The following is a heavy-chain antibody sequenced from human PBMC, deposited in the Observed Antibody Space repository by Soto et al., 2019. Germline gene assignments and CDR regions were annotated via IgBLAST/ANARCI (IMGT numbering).Heavy chain of an antibody. D-gene: IGHD3-3*01. CDR1: GFTFSSYA. CDR2: ISGSGGST. J-gene: IGHJ4*02. Sequence: EVQLLESGGGLVQPGGSLRLSCAASGFTFSSYAMSWVRQAPGKGLEWVSAISGSGGSTYYADSVKGRFTISRDNSKNTLYLQMNSLRGEDTAVYYCAKAPYYDFWSGYMDYWGQGTLVTVSS. V-gene: IGHV3-23*01. CDR3: AKAPYYDFWSGYMDY.